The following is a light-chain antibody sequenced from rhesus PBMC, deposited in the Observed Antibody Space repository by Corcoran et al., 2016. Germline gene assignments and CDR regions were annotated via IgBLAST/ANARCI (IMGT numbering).Light chain of an antibody. V-gene: IGKV1-25*01. CDR1: QGITND. J-gene: IGKJ2*01. CDR2: EAS. Sequence: DIQMTQSPSSLSASVGDRVTITCRASQGITNDLAWYQPKPGKTPKFLIYEASSLQSGIPSRFSGSGSGTDFTLTISSLQSEDFATYYCQHYYSTPYTFGQGTKVEIK. CDR3: QHYYSTPYT.